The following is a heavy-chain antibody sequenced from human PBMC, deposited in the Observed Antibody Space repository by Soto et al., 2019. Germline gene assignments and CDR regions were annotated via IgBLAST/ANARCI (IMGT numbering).Heavy chain of an antibody. CDR1: GFTVSSSY. D-gene: IGHD4-4*01. CDR2: IYSGGTT. Sequence: GGSLRLSCAASGFTVSSSYMSWVRQAPGKGLQWVSVIYSGGTTYYADSVKGRFTISRDNSKNTLYLQMNSLRAEDTAVYYCARGYPYSNYGFDYWGQGALVTVSS. V-gene: IGHV3-53*01. J-gene: IGHJ4*02. CDR3: ARGYPYSNYGFDY.